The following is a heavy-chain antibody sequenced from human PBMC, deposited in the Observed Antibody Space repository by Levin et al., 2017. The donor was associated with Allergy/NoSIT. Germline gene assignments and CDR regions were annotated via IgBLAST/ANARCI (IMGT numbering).Heavy chain of an antibody. CDR3: TTGLGILTGYWFDY. CDR1: GFTFSNAW. CDR2: IKSKTDGGTT. Sequence: GGSLRLSCAASGFTFSNAWMSWVRQAPGKGLEWVGRIKSKTDGGTTDYAAPVKGRFTISRDDSKNTLYLQMNSLKTEDTAVYYCTTGLGILTGYWFDYWGQGTLVTVSS. J-gene: IGHJ4*02. D-gene: IGHD3-9*01. V-gene: IGHV3-15*01.